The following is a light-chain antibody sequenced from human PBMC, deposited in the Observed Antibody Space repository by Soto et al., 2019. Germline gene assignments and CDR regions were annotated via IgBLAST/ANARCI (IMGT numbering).Light chain of an antibody. CDR1: QSVSNF. CDR3: QHRSNWPPA. CDR2: DAS. V-gene: IGKV3-11*01. J-gene: IGKJ5*01. Sequence: ELVMTQSPATLSVSSGERATLXXRASQSVSNFLAWYQQTPGQAPRVXIYDASNRATGIPARFSGGGAGTDFTLTISSLEPEDFAVYYCQHRSNWPPAFGQGTRLEIK.